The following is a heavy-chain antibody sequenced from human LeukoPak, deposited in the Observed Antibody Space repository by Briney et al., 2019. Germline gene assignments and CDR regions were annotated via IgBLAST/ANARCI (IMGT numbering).Heavy chain of an antibody. Sequence: GGSLRLSCAASGFTFSSYAMSWVRQAPGKGLEWVSAISGGGGSTYYADSVKGRFTISRDNSKNTLYLQMNSLRAEDTAVYYCACLMVRGVTTDYWGQGTLVTVSS. J-gene: IGHJ4*02. CDR2: ISGGGGST. V-gene: IGHV3-23*01. D-gene: IGHD3-10*01. CDR1: GFTFSSYA. CDR3: ACLMVRGVTTDY.